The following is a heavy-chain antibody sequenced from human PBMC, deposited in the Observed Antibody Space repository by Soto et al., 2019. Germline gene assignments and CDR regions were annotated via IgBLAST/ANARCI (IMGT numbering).Heavy chain of an antibody. CDR1: GDSISTFY. J-gene: IGHJ4*02. CDR2: IYYTGST. Sequence: TLSLTCTVSGDSISTFYWSWIRQPPGKGLEWIGYIYYTGSTNYNPSLKSRVTMSVDTSKKQFSLKLSSVTAADTAVNYCARQRGNYFDYWGQGTLVTVSS. CDR3: ARQRGNYFDY. D-gene: IGHD3-10*01. V-gene: IGHV4-59*01.